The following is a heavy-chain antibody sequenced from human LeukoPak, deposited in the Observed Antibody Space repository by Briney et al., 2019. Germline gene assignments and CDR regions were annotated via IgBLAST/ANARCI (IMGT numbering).Heavy chain of an antibody. J-gene: IGHJ6*02. CDR3: AKVIRGGYGMDV. CDR1: GFTFSSFG. Sequence: GGSLRLSCAASGFTFSSFGMNWVRQAPGKGLEWVSYISDSSSLTYYADSVKGRFTTSRDNAKNSLSLQLNSLRDEDTAVYFCAKVIRGGYGMDVWGQGTTVTVSS. D-gene: IGHD3-10*01. CDR2: ISDSSSLT. V-gene: IGHV3-48*02.